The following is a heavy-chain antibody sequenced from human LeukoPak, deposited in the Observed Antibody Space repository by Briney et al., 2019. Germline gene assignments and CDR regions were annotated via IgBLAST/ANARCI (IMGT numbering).Heavy chain of an antibody. CDR3: ASTGQGYTYGFDY. CDR2: IYSGDNT. D-gene: IGHD5-18*01. Sequence: GGSLRLSCAASGFTVSSNHMSWVRQAPGKGLEWVSVIYSGDNTHYADSVKGRFAISRDNSKNTLYLQMDNLRVEDTAVFYCASTGQGYTYGFDYWGQGTLVTVSP. V-gene: IGHV3-66*01. J-gene: IGHJ4*02. CDR1: GFTVSSNH.